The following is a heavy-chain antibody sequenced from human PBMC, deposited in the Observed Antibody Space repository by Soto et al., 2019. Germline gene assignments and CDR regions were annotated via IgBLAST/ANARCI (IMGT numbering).Heavy chain of an antibody. Sequence: SETLSLTCTVSGASVSCGDYYWISIRQSPGKGLEWIGYIYYSGDSYYNPSLKRRLTISVNPSKNQFSLKLNSVTAADTAVYYCARVRECSGGTCYNYFDYWGQGPLVTVSA. D-gene: IGHD2-15*01. V-gene: IGHV4-30-4*01. CDR2: IYYSGDS. CDR3: ARVRECSGGTCYNYFDY. J-gene: IGHJ4*02. CDR1: GASVSCGDYY.